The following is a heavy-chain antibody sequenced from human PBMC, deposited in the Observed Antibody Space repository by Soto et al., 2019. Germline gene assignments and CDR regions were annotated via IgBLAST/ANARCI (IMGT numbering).Heavy chain of an antibody. CDR1: GFTFSTYA. J-gene: IGHJ6*02. CDR2: FGSAGDI. V-gene: IGHV3-13*01. D-gene: IGHD3-16*01. Sequence: PGGSLRLSCAASGFTFSTYAMAWVRQAPGKGLEWVSTFGSAGDIYYSDSVKGRFTISRDNARNSLYLQMNSLRAADTAVYYCARGGPNWDYYFYLMDVWGQGTTVTVSS. CDR3: ARGGPNWDYYFYLMDV.